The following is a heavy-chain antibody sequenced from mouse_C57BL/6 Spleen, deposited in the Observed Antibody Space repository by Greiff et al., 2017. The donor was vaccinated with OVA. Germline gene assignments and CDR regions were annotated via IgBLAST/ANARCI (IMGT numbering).Heavy chain of an antibody. J-gene: IGHJ4*01. Sequence: EVHLVESGEGLVKPGGSLKLSCAASGFTFSSYAMSWVRQTPEKRLEWVAYISSGGDYIYYADTVKGRFTISRDNARNTLYLQMSSLKSEDTAMYYCTRQLRLSYAMDYWGQGTSVTVSS. D-gene: IGHD3-2*02. V-gene: IGHV5-9-1*02. CDR2: ISSGGDYI. CDR3: TRQLRLSYAMDY. CDR1: GFTFSSYA.